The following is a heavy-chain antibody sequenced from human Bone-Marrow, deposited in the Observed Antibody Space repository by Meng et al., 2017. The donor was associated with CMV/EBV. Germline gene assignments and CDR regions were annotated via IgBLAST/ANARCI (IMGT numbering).Heavy chain of an antibody. D-gene: IGHD2-15*01. CDR1: GFTFSSYW. CDR3: ARELGYNYYYYGMDV. J-gene: IGHJ6*02. Sequence: GGSLRLSCEGSGFTFSSYWMHWVRQAPGKGLVWVSRINSDGSSTNYADSVKGRFTISRDNAKNTLYLQMNSLRAEDTAVYYCARELGYNYYYYGMDVWGQGTTVTVSS. CDR2: INSDGSST. V-gene: IGHV3-74*01.